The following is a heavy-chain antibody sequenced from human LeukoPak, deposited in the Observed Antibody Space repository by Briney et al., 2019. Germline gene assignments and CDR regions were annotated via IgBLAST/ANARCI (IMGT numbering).Heavy chain of an antibody. CDR3: ASLHGYGSGRP. V-gene: IGHV4-59*08. CDR1: GGFISSYY. J-gene: IGHJ5*02. Sequence: PSETLSLTCTVSGGFISSYYWSWLRQPPGKGLEWIGYIYYSGSTNYNPSLKSRVTISVDTSKNQFSLKLSSVTAADTAVYYCASLHGYGSGRPWGQGTLVTVSS. CDR2: IYYSGST. D-gene: IGHD3-10*01.